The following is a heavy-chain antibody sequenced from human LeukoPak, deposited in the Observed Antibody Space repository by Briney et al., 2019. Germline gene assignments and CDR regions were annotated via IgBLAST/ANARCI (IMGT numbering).Heavy chain of an antibody. CDR3: ARCIGGSCHQNWLDS. V-gene: IGHV1-18*01. CDR2: INCNSGGT. D-gene: IGHD2-15*01. J-gene: IGHJ5*01. Sequence: ASVKVSCKASGYTFTSYDINWVRQATGQGLEWMGWINCNSGGTNYAQKFQGRVTMTTDTSTSTAYMELTSLRSDDTAVYYCARCIGGSCHQNWLDSWGQGTLVTVSS. CDR1: GYTFTSYD.